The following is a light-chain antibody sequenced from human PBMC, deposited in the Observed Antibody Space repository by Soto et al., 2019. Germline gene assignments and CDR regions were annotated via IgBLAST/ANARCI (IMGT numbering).Light chain of an antibody. CDR2: DVS. Sequence: QSVLTQPASVSGSPGQSITISCTGTSSDVGGYNYVSWYQQHPGKAPKLMISDVSNRPSGVSNRFSASKSGNTASLTISGLQTEDEADYYCLSYTTISTDVFGTGTKLTVL. CDR3: LSYTTISTDV. CDR1: SSDVGGYNY. V-gene: IGLV2-14*03. J-gene: IGLJ1*01.